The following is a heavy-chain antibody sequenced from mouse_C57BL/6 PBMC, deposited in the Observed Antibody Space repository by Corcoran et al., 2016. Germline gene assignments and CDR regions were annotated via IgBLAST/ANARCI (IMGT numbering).Heavy chain of an antibody. CDR1: GYTFTTYG. CDR3: ARGNYGSRFYAMDY. V-gene: IGHV9-3*01. Sequence: QIQLVQSGPELKKPGETVKISCKASGYTFTTYGMSWVKQAPGKGLKWMGWINTYSGVPTYADDFKGRFAFSLETSASTAYLQINNLKNEDTATYFCARGNYGSRFYAMDYWGQGTSVTVSS. D-gene: IGHD1-1*01. CDR2: INTYSGVP. J-gene: IGHJ4*01.